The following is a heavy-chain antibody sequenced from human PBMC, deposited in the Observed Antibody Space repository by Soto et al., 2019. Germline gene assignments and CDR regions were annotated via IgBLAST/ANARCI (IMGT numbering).Heavy chain of an antibody. V-gene: IGHV2-5*02. J-gene: IGHJ3*02. CDR2: IYWDDDK. D-gene: IGHD1-26*01. CDR1: GFSLSTSGVG. Sequence: QITLKESGPTLVKPTQTLTLTCTFSGFSLSTSGVGVGWIRQPPGKALEWLALIYWDDDKRYSPSLKSRLTITKDTSKNQVVLTMTNMDPVDAGTYYCAHSGDDSANYPDEFDIWGQGTMVTVSS. CDR3: AHSGDDSANYPDEFDI.